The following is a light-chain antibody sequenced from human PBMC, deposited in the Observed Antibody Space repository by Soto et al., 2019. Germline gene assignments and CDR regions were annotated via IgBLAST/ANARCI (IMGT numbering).Light chain of an antibody. CDR3: QQYNNWPPTWT. CDR2: DAS. V-gene: IGKV3-15*01. J-gene: IGKJ1*01. Sequence: EKVMTQSPATLSVSPGERATLSCRASQSVRSNLAWYQQNPGQPPRLLIYDASSRATGIPSRFSGSGSGTEFTLTISSLKSEDFAVYYCQQYNNWPPTWTFGQGTKVDI. CDR1: QSVRSN.